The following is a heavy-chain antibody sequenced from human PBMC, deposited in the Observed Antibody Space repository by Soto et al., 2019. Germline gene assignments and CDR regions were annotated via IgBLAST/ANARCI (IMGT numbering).Heavy chain of an antibody. CDR2: ISATGGGT. CDR3: AKDRRAGGNSAFYFDF. D-gene: IGHD3-16*01. J-gene: IGHJ4*02. CDR1: GFKFSNYA. V-gene: IGHV3-23*01. Sequence: GGSLRLSCAASGFKFSNYAISWVRQAPGKGLEWVSLISATGGGTYYADSVKGRFTISRDNSHNTLYLQVHSLTAEDTAVYYCAKDRRAGGNSAFYFDFWGQGAQVTVSS.